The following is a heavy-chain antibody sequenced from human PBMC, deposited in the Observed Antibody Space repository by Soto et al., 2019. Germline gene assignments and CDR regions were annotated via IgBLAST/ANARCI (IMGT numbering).Heavy chain of an antibody. D-gene: IGHD2-15*01. V-gene: IGHV3-23*01. CDR2: IRSGGST. J-gene: IGHJ4*02. CDR1: GFTFTSYA. CDR3: AKRRGAGGHFDY. Sequence: EVQLLESGGGLVQPEGSLRLSCAASGFTFTSYAMGWVRQAPGKGLEWVSVIRSGGSTYYADSVRGRFTISRDNSKDTLSLQMNSLRAEDTAVYYCAKRRGAGGHFDYWGQGALVTVSS.